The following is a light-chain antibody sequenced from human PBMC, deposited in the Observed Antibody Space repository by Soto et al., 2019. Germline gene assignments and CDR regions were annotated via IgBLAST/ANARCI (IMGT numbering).Light chain of an antibody. CDR2: KAS. CDR3: QQYNDYSWT. J-gene: IGKJ1*01. Sequence: DIQMTQSPSTLSASVGDRVAITCRASQSISIWLAWYQQKPGTAPKLLIYKASSLESGVPSRFSGSGSGTEFALPISSLQPDDFATYYCQQYNDYSWTFGQGTKVEIK. V-gene: IGKV1-5*03. CDR1: QSISIW.